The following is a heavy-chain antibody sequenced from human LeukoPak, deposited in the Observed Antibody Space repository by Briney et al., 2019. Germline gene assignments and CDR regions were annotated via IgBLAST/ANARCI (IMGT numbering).Heavy chain of an antibody. CDR2: ISYDGSNK. D-gene: IGHD6-19*01. J-gene: IGHJ4*02. CDR1: GFTFSSYG. Sequence: GRSLRLSCAASGFTFSSYGMHWVRQAPGKGLEWVAVISYDGSNKSYADSVKGRFTISRDNSKNTLYLQMNSLRAEDTAVYYCAKYDGSGWYGENYWGQGTLVTVSS. V-gene: IGHV3-30*18. CDR3: AKYDGSGWYGENY.